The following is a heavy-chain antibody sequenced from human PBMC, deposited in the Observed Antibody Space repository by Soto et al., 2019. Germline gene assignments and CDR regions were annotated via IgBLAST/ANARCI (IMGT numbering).Heavy chain of an antibody. CDR3: VRGIPSQYSSTWLYWHFDL. CDR2: IWNDGSQK. Sequence: VQLVESGGGVVQPGRSLRLSCEASGFVYSQYAMHWVRQDPGKGPEWVAIIWNDGSQKNYVDSVKGRFTISRDNSKNTLNLQMNSLRADDTAMYFCVRGIPSQYSSTWLYWHFDLWGPGTLVTVSS. CDR1: GFVYSQYA. V-gene: IGHV3-33*01. J-gene: IGHJ2*01. D-gene: IGHD6-13*01.